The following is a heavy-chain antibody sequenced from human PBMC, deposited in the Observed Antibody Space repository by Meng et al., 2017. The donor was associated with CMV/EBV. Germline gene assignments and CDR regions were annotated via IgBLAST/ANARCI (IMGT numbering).Heavy chain of an antibody. CDR2: IYYSGST. CDR1: GGSISSYY. J-gene: IGHJ6*02. Sequence: SETLSLTCTVSGGSISSYYWSWIRQPPGKGLEWIGYIYYSGSTNYNPSLKSRVTIPVDTSKNQFSLKLSSVTAADTAVYYCARDKDGDGYNIGNGMDVWGQGTTVTVSS. D-gene: IGHD5-24*01. CDR3: ARDKDGDGYNIGNGMDV. V-gene: IGHV4-59*01.